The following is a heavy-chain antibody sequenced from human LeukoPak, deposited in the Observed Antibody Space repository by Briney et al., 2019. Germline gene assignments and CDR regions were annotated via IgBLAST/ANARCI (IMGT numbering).Heavy chain of an antibody. CDR3: AKDPFFDY. CDR2: ISSDSSYI. Sequence: GGSLRLSCAASGFTFSDYTMTWVRQAPGKGLEWVASISSDSSYIDYADSVKGRFTISRDNAKNTLYLQMNSLRAEDTAIYYCAKDPFFDYWGQGTLVTVSS. J-gene: IGHJ4*02. V-gene: IGHV3-21*04. CDR1: GFTFSDYT.